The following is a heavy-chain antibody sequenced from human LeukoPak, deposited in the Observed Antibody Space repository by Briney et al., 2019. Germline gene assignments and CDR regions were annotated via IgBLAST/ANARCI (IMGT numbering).Heavy chain of an antibody. Sequence: PGGSLRLSCAASGFTFSTYAMSWVRQAPGKGLEWVSAISGSGGNTYYADSVKGRFTISRENSKNTLYLQMNSLRAEDTAVYYCAKDRGFGAAAGHSFYFDYWGQGTLVTVSS. J-gene: IGHJ4*02. CDR3: AKDRGFGAAAGHSFYFDY. CDR2: ISGSGGNT. CDR1: GFTFSTYA. V-gene: IGHV3-23*01. D-gene: IGHD6-25*01.